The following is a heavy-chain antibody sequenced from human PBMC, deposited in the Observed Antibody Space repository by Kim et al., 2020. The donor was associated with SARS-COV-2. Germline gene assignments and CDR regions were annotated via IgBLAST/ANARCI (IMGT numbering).Heavy chain of an antibody. D-gene: IGHD2-21*01. CDR2: ISGDGGST. CDR3: AKDVTLFPYYYYYGMDV. Sequence: GGSLRLSCAASGFTFDDYAMHWVRQAPGKGLEWVSLISGDGGSTYYADSVKGRFTISRDNSKNSLYLQMNSLRTEDTALYYCAKDVTLFPYYYYYGMDVWGQGTTVTVSS. V-gene: IGHV3-43*02. CDR1: GFTFDDYA. J-gene: IGHJ6*02.